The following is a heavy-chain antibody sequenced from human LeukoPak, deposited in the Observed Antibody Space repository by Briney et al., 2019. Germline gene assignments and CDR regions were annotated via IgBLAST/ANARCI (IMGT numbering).Heavy chain of an antibody. J-gene: IGHJ4*02. V-gene: IGHV3-23*01. CDR1: GFTFSIYA. D-gene: IGHD3-22*01. CDR2: ITSSGDGT. Sequence: GGSLRLACAASGFTFSIYAMSWVRQAPGKGLQWVSSITSSGDGTYYADSVKGRSTISRDNSENMLYLQMNSLRVEDTAVYFCAKDRPNYYGSNGHYYRRDGDYWGQGTLVTVSS. CDR3: AKDRPNYYGSNGHYYRRDGDY.